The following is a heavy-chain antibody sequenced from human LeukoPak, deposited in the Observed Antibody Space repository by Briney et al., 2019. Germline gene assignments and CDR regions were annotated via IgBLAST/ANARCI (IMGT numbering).Heavy chain of an antibody. Sequence: GGSLRPSCAASGFTFSSYSMNWVRQAPGKGLEWVSSISSSSSYIYYADSVKGRFTISRDNAKNSLYLQMNSLRAEDTAVYYCARVGGSSWSSTTFFDYWGQGTLVTVSS. J-gene: IGHJ4*02. CDR3: ARVGGSSWSSTTFFDY. CDR1: GFTFSSYS. CDR2: ISSSSSYI. V-gene: IGHV3-21*01. D-gene: IGHD6-13*01.